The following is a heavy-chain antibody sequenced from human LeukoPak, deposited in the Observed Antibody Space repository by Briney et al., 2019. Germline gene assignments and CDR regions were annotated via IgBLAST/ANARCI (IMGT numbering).Heavy chain of an antibody. CDR1: GFTFDDYG. CDR3: ARDGLGLLGFDY. V-gene: IGHV3-20*04. CDR2: INWNGGST. Sequence: GGSLRLSCAASGFTFDDYGMSWVRQAPGKGLEWVSGINWNGGSTGYADSVKGRFTISRDNAKNSLYLQMNSLGAEDTALYYCARDGLGLLGFDYWGQGTLVTVSS. D-gene: IGHD1-26*01. J-gene: IGHJ4*02.